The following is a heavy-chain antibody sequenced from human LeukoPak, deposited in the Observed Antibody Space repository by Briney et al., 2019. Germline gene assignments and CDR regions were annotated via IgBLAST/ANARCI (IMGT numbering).Heavy chain of an antibody. D-gene: IGHD2-15*01. V-gene: IGHV1-18*01. CDR3: ARVDIVVVVGQNWFDP. J-gene: IGHJ5*02. CDR2: ISGYNGNT. CDR1: GYTFTSYG. Sequence: VASVKVSCKASGYTFTSYGISWVRQARGQGLEWMGWISGYNGNTKYVQKFQGRVTMTTDTSTSTAYMELRSLRSDDTAVYYCARVDIVVVVGQNWFDPWGQGTLVTVSS.